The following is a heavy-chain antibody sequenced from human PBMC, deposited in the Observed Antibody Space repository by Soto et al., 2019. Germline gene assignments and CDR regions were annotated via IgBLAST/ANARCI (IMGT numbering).Heavy chain of an antibody. CDR2: VSYDGSDK. CDR1: GFTFSSYG. D-gene: IGHD6-6*01. V-gene: IGHV3-30*18. J-gene: IGHJ6*03. Sequence: QEQLVESGGGVVQPGRSLRLSCAASGFTFSSYGIHWVRQAPGEGLEWVAAVSYDGSDKYYGDSVKGRFTISRDNSKNTLYLQMNSLRAEDTAVYYCAKLVGERGGLKGIAARHWEYYYVDVWGKGTTVTVFS. CDR3: AKLVGERGGLKGIAARHWEYYYVDV.